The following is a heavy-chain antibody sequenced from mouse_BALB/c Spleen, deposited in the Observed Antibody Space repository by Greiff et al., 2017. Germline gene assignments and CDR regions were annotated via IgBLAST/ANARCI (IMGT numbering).Heavy chain of an antibody. V-gene: IGHV2-6-7*01. CDR1: GFSLTGYG. CDR2: IWGDGST. J-gene: IGHJ4*01. CDR3: ARHRYDEDYYAMDY. Sequence: VKLMESGPGLVAPSQSLSITCTVSGFSLTGYGVNWVRQPPGKGLEWLGMIWGDGSTDYNSALKSRLSISKDNSKSQVFLKMNSLQTDDTARYYCARHRYDEDYYAMDYWGQGTSVTVSS. D-gene: IGHD2-14*01.